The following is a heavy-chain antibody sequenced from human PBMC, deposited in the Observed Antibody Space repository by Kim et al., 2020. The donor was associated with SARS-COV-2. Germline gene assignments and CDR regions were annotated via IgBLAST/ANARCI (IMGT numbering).Heavy chain of an antibody. V-gene: IGHV1-2*02. Sequence: ASVKVSCKASVYTFTGYYIHWVRQAPGQGLEWMGWINPISGGTNYAQKFQGRVTMTSDTSITTANMELNRLTSDDTAVYFCASGDAGVSDYWGQGTLGTVSS. CDR3: ASGDAGVSDY. J-gene: IGHJ4*02. CDR1: VYTFTGYY. D-gene: IGHD3-10*01. CDR2: INPISGGT.